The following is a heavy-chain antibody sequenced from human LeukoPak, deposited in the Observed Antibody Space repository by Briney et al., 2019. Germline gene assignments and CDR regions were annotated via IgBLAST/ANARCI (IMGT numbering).Heavy chain of an antibody. V-gene: IGHV3-53*05. CDR1: GFTVSSNY. CDR2: IYSGGST. Sequence: PGGSLRLSCAASGFTVSSNYMSWVRQAPGKGLEWVSVIYSGGSTYYADSVKGRFTISRDNSKNTLYLQMNSLRPEDTAVYYCARDILTGSQSRFQHWGQGTLVTVSS. J-gene: IGHJ1*01. CDR3: ARDILTGSQSRFQH. D-gene: IGHD3-9*01.